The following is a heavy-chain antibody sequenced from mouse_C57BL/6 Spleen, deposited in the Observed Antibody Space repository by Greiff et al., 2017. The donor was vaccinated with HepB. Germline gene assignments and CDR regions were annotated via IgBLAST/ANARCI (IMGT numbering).Heavy chain of an antibody. CDR1: GYAFTNYL. D-gene: IGHD1-1*01. CDR2: INPGSGGT. CDR3: ARYYGSLFDY. J-gene: IGHJ2*01. V-gene: IGHV1-54*01. Sequence: QVQLQQSGAELVRPGTSVKVSCKASGYAFTNYLIEWVKQRPGQGLEWIGVINPGSGGTNYNEKFKGKATLTADKSSSTAYMQLSSLTSEDSAVYFCARYYGSLFDYWGQGTTLTVSS.